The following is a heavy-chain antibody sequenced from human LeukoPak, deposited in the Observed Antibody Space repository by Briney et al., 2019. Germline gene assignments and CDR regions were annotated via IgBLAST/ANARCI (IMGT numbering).Heavy chain of an antibody. CDR2: IDSDGSTT. CDR3: AREAYCGGDCYYFDY. J-gene: IGHJ4*02. V-gene: IGHV3-74*01. D-gene: IGHD2-21*02. Sequence: GGSLRLSCAASGFTFSSYWMHWVRQAPGQGLVWVPRIDSDGSTTNYADSVKGRFTISRDNDKNTLYLQMNSLRAEEMAVYYCAREAYCGGDCYYFDYWGQGTLVTVSS. CDR1: GFTFSSYW.